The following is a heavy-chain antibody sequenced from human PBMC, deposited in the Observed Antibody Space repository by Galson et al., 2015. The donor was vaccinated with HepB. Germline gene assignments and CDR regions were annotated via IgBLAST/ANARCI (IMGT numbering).Heavy chain of an antibody. D-gene: IGHD2-2*01. CDR1: GGSISSYY. CDR3: ARVRCSSTSCAAKDAFDI. V-gene: IGHV4-59*01. Sequence: ETLSLTCTVSGGSISSYYWSWIRQPPGKGLEWIASIYHSGTTNYNPSLKSPVTISVDTSKNQFSLKLSSVTAADAAVYYCARVRCSSTSCAAKDAFDIWGQGTMATVSS. J-gene: IGHJ3*02. CDR2: IYHSGTT.